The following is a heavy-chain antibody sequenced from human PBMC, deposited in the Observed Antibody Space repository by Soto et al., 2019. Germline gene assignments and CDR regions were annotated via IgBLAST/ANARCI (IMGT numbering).Heavy chain of an antibody. J-gene: IGHJ4*02. CDR2: IYYSGST. V-gene: IGHV4-31*03. Sequence: PSETLSLTCTVSGGSISSGGYYWSWIRQHPGKGLEWIGYIYYSGSTYYNPSLKSRVTISVDTSKNQFSLKLSSVTAADTAVYYCARSPRDWNDEIMPHYFDYWGQGTLVTVSS. D-gene: IGHD1-1*01. CDR3: ARSPRDWNDEIMPHYFDY. CDR1: GGSISSGGYY.